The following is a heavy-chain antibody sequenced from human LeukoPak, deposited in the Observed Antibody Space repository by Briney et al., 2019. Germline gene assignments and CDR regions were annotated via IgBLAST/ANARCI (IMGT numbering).Heavy chain of an antibody. V-gene: IGHV5-51*01. J-gene: IGHJ3*02. CDR1: GYSFTSYW. D-gene: IGHD2-2*01. CDR3: ARVGYCSSTSCYRVNAFDI. Sequence: GESLKISCKGSGYSFTSYWIGWVRQMPGKGLEWMGIIYPGDSDTRYSPSFQGQVTISADKSISTAYLQWSSLKASDTAMYYCARVGYCSSTSCYRVNAFDIWGQGTMVTVSS. CDR2: IYPGDSDT.